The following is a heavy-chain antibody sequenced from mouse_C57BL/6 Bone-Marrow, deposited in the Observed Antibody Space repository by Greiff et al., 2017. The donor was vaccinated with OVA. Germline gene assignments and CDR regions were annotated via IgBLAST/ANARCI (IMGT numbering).Heavy chain of an antibody. D-gene: IGHD2-5*01. V-gene: IGHV5-4*01. J-gene: IGHJ4*01. CDR3: ARSYYSNSMDY. CDR2: ISDGGSYT. Sequence: EVQVLESGGGLVKPGGSLKLSCAASGFTFSSYAMSWVRQTPEKRLEWVATISDGGSYTYYPDNVKGRFTISRDNAKNNLYLQMSHLKSEDTAMYYCARSYYSNSMDYWGQGTSVTVSS. CDR1: GFTFSSYA.